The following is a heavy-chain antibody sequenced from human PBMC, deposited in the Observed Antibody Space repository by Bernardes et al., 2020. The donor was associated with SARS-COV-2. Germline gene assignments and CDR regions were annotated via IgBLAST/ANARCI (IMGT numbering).Heavy chain of an antibody. Sequence: GGSLRLSCAASGFTFSSYGMHWVRQAPGKGLEWVAVIWYDGSNKYYADSVKGRFTISRDNSKNTLYLQMNSLRAEDTAVYYCAREGLAMAGTTGLDYWGQGTLVTVSS. D-gene: IGHD6-19*01. CDR3: AREGLAMAGTTGLDY. V-gene: IGHV3-33*01. CDR2: IWYDGSNK. CDR1: GFTFSSYG. J-gene: IGHJ4*02.